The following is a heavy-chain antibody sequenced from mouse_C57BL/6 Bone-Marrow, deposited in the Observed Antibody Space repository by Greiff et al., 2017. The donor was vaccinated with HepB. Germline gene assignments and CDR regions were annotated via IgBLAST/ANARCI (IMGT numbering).Heavy chain of an antibody. CDR1: GYAFSSSW. CDR3: ARAGYYPYWYFDV. CDR2: IYPGDGDT. D-gene: IGHD2-3*01. J-gene: IGHJ1*03. Sequence: QVQLQQSGPELVKPGASVKISCKASGYAFSSSWMNWVKQRPGTGLEWIGRIYPGDGDTNYNGKFKGKATLTADNSSSTAYMQLSSLTSEDSAVYFCARAGYYPYWYFDVWGTGTTVTVSS. V-gene: IGHV1-82*01.